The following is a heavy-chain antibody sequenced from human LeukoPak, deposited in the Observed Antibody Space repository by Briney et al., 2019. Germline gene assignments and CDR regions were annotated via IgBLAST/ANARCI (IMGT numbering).Heavy chain of an antibody. J-gene: IGHJ4*02. CDR2: IHYSGST. CDR1: GGSISTYY. V-gene: IGHV4-59*01. D-gene: IGHD6-6*01. Sequence: SETLSLTCTVSGGSISTYYWSWIRQTPGKGLEWIGYIHYSGSTNYNPSLNSRVTISVDTSKNQFSLKVYSVTAADTAVYYCARGTHSSSPIPLDYWGQGTLVTVSS. CDR3: ARGTHSSSPIPLDY.